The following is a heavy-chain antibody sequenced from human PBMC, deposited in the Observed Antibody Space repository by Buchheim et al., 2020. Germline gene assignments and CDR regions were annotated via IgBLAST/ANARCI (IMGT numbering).Heavy chain of an antibody. Sequence: QVQLVESGGGVVQPGRSLRLSCAASGFTFSSYAMHWVLQAPGKGLEWVAVISYDGSNKYYADSVKGRFTISRDNSKNTLYLQMNSLRAEDTAVYYCSYGSGRRTWFDPWGQGTL. CDR1: GFTFSSYA. CDR3: SYGSGRRTWFDP. CDR2: ISYDGSNK. J-gene: IGHJ5*02. D-gene: IGHD3-10*01. V-gene: IGHV3-30-3*01.